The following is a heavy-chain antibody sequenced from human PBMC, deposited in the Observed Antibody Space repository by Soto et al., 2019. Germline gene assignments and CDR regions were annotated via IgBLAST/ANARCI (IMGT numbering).Heavy chain of an antibody. Sequence: QVQLVESGGGVVQPGRSLRLSCAASGFTFSSYAMHWVRQAPGKGLEWVAVISYDGSNKYYADSVKGRFTNSRDNSKNTLYLQMNSLRAEDTAVYYCARDWDMVTDYWGQGTLVTVSS. V-gene: IGHV3-30-3*01. J-gene: IGHJ4*02. CDR2: ISYDGSNK. CDR1: GFTFSSYA. D-gene: IGHD2-15*01. CDR3: ARDWDMVTDY.